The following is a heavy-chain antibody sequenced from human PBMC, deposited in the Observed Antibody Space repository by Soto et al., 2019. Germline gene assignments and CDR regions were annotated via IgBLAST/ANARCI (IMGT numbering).Heavy chain of an antibody. CDR2: IYHSGSP. D-gene: IGHD5-12*01. CDR3: ARVKATYNWFFDL. J-gene: IGHJ2*01. V-gene: IGHV4-4*02. CDR1: SGSFSSSNW. Sequence: SETLSLTCAVSSGSFSSSNWWTWVRQPPGKGLEWVGYIYHSGSPSYNPSLESRLTMSLDTSRNQFSLKLSSVTAADTAVYYCARVKATYNWFFDLWGHGTLVTVSS.